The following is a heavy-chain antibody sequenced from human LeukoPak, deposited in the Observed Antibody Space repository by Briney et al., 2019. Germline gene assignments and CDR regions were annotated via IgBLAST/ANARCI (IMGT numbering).Heavy chain of an antibody. CDR2: IFYSGST. J-gene: IGHJ5*02. CDR1: GGSISSSSFH. Sequence: PSETLSLTCTVSGGSISSSSFHWGCIRQPPGKGLEWIGTIFYSGSTYYNPSLKSRVTMSVDTSKNQFSLKLSSVTAADTAVYYCARQGYISGQGFRNNWFDPWGQGSLVTVSS. D-gene: IGHD6-19*01. V-gene: IGHV4-39*01. CDR3: ARQGYISGQGFRNNWFDP.